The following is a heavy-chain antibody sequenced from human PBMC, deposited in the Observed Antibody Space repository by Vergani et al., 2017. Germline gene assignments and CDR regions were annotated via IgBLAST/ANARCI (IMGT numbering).Heavy chain of an antibody. CDR3: AKDGLAYGSGSWYY. CDR2: ISNDGGNK. Sequence: QVQLVESGGNVVQSGTSLRLSCAASGFSFGSYGMHWVRQSPGKGLEWVAVISNDGGNKYYADSVKGRFTISRDNSKNTVYLQMNSLRTGDTAVYYCAKDGLAYGSGSWYYWGRGTLVTVSS. D-gene: IGHD3-10*01. V-gene: IGHV3-30*18. J-gene: IGHJ4*02. CDR1: GFSFGSYG.